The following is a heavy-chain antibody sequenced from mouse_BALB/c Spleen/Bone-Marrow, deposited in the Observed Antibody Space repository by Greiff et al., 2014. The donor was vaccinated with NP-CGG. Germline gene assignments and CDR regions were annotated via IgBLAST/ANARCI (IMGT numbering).Heavy chain of an antibody. CDR3: TRSGTLGAMDY. Sequence: EVQLVESGGGLVQPGGSRKLSCAASGFTFSSFGMHWVRQAPEKGLEWVAYISSGSSTIYYADTMKGRFTISRDNPKKTLFLQMTSLRSEDTAMYYCTRSGTLGAMDYWGQGTSVTVSS. J-gene: IGHJ4*01. V-gene: IGHV5-17*02. D-gene: IGHD3-3*01. CDR2: ISSGSSTI. CDR1: GFTFSSFG.